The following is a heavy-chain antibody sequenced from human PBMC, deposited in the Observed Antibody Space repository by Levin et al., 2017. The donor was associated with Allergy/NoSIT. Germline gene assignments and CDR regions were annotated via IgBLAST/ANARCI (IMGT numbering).Heavy chain of an antibody. V-gene: IGHV3-9*01. J-gene: IGHJ3*01. Sequence: GGSLRLSCAASGFTFDDYGMHWVRQAPGKGLEWVSGISWNGGSIAYADSVKGRFTISRDNAKNSLYLQMNGLRSEDTALYYCAKDLGFCSGGICYGAFDCWGQGTMVTVSS. CDR1: GFTFDDYG. D-gene: IGHD2-15*01. CDR2: ISWNGGSI. CDR3: AKDLGFCSGGICYGAFDC.